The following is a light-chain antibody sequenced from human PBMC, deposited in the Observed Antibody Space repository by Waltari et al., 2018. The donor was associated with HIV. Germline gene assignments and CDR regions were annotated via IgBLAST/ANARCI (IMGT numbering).Light chain of an antibody. Sequence: QSALTQPPSASGSPGQSVTISCTGTSSDLGAYNYLSWYQQPPDKAPKLMIYDVSKRPSGVPDLFSGSKSGNTASLTVSGLQTEDGADYYCSSYAGSNNPYVFGTGTKVTVL. CDR3: SSYAGSNNPYV. CDR2: DVS. CDR1: SSDLGAYNY. J-gene: IGLJ1*01. V-gene: IGLV2-8*01.